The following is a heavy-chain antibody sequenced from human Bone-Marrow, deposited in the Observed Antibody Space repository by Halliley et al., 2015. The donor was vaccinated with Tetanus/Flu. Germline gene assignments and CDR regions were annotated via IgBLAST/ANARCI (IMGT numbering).Heavy chain of an antibody. J-gene: IGHJ4*02. V-gene: IGHV3-30*18. CDR3: AKPPRALPSRPRYFDY. CDR2: IAYDGVTQ. Sequence: IAYDGVTQYYADSVKGRFTISRDNSNNPLYLQMNSLRPEDTAVYYCAKPPRALPSRPRYFDYWGQGTLVTVSS. D-gene: IGHD6-6*01.